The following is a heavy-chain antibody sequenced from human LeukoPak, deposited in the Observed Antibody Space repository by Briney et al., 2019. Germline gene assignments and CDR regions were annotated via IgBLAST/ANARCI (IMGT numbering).Heavy chain of an antibody. Sequence: PGGSPRLSCAASGFTFSSYAMSWVRQAPGKGLEWVSAISGSGGSTYYADSVKGRFTISRDNSKNTLYLQMNSLRAEDTAVYYCAKDRAQGYYDSSGYYGEEYYFDYWGQGTLVTVSS. D-gene: IGHD3-22*01. V-gene: IGHV3-23*01. J-gene: IGHJ4*02. CDR3: AKDRAQGYYDSSGYYGEEYYFDY. CDR2: ISGSGGST. CDR1: GFTFSSYA.